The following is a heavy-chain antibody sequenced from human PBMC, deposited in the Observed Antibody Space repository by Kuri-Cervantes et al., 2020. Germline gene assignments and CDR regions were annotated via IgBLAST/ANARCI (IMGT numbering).Heavy chain of an antibody. CDR2: IYYSGST. CDR1: GGSISSYY. J-gene: IGHJ5*02. Sequence: SETLSLTCTVSGGSISSYYWSWIRQPPGKGLEWIGYIYYSGSTNYNPSLKSRVTISVDTSKNQFSLKLSSVTAADTAVYYCARGTVTTRGWFDPWGQGTLVTVSS. CDR3: ARGTVTTRGWFDP. V-gene: IGHV4-59*01. D-gene: IGHD4-17*01.